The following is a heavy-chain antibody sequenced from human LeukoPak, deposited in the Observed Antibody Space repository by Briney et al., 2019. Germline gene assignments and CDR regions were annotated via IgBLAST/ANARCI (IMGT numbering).Heavy chain of an antibody. CDR2: IGASGSST. V-gene: IGHV3-23*01. CDR3: ARGLSSVNDAFDI. CDR1: EFVFSSYA. J-gene: IGHJ3*02. Sequence: PGGSLRLSCAASEFVFSSYAMNWVRQAPGKGLEWVSCIGASGSSTYYADSVKGRFTISRVNSKTTLYLQMNSLRAEDTAVYYCARGLSSVNDAFDIWGQGTMVTVSS. D-gene: IGHD3-10*01.